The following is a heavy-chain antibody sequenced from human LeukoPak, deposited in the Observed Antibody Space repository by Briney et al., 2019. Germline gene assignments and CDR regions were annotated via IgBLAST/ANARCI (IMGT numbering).Heavy chain of an antibody. CDR1: GVSISSYY. CDR3: ARGTEYSYGNWFDP. V-gene: IGHV4-4*07. D-gene: IGHD5-18*01. Sequence: SETLSLTCTVSGVSISSYYWSWIRQPAGKGLEWIGRIYTSGSTNYHPSLKSRLTMSVDTSKNQFSLKLSSVTAADTAVYYCARGTEYSYGNWFDPWGQGTLVTVSS. J-gene: IGHJ5*02. CDR2: IYTSGST.